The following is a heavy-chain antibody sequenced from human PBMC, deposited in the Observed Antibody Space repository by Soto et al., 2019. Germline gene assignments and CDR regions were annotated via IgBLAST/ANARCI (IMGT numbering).Heavy chain of an antibody. Sequence: QVQLVQSGAEVKKPGASVKVSCKASGGTFSSSAISWVRQAPGQGLEWMGGIIPIFGTADYAQKFQGRVTITADESTTTAYMELSRLRPADTAVYSCSNGHYSSSSRGWFDRWGQGTLVIVSS. V-gene: IGHV1-69*01. D-gene: IGHD6-13*01. CDR1: GGTFSSSA. CDR2: IIPIFGTA. J-gene: IGHJ5*02. CDR3: SNGHYSSSSRGWFDR.